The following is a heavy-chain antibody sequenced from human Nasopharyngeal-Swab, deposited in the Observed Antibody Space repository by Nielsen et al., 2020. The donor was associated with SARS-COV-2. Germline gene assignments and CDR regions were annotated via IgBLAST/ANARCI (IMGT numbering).Heavy chain of an antibody. CDR2: IIPILGIA. V-gene: IGHV1-69*04. J-gene: IGHJ2*01. D-gene: IGHD5-18*01. CDR3: ARGDSYGASWYFDL. CDR1: GGTFSSYA. Sequence: SVKVSCKDSGGTFSSYAISWVRHATGQGLEWMGRIIPILGIANYAQKFQGRVTITADKSTSAAYMELSSLRSEDTAVYYCARGDSYGASWYFDLWGRGTLVTVSS.